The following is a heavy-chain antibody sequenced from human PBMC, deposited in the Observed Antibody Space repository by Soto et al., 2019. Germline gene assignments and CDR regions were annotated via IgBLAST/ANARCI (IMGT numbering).Heavy chain of an antibody. J-gene: IGHJ6*02. V-gene: IGHV6-1*01. CDR1: GGSVSSNSAA. CDR3: ARDRFVVVVPAAIYGMDV. Sequence: SQTLSLTCAISGGSVSSNSAAWNWIRQSPSRGLEWLGRTYYRSKWYNDYAVSVKSRITINPDTSKNQFSLQLNSVTPEDTAVYYCARDRFVVVVPAAIYGMDVWGQGTTVTVSS. CDR2: TYYRSKWYN. D-gene: IGHD2-2*01.